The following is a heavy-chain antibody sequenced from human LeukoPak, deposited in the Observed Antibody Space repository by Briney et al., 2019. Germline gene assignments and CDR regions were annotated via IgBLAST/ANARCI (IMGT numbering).Heavy chain of an antibody. CDR3: ARNARGLRWWGVDY. Sequence: SETLSLTCTVSGGSISNYYWSWIRQPPGKGLEWIGYIYYSGSTNYNPSLKSRVTISVDTSKNQFSLKLSSVTAADTAVYYCARNARGLRWWGVDYWGQGTLVTVSS. V-gene: IGHV4-59*12. J-gene: IGHJ4*02. CDR2: IYYSGST. D-gene: IGHD4-23*01. CDR1: GGSISNYY.